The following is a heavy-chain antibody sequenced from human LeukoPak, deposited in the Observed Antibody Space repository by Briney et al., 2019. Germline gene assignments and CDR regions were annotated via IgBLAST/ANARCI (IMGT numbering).Heavy chain of an antibody. CDR2: IYHSGST. D-gene: IGHD6-13*01. J-gene: IGHJ4*02. V-gene: IGHV4-38-2*02. Sequence: SETLSLTCTVSGYSISSGYYWGWIRQPPGKGLEWIGSIYHSGSTYSNPSLKSRVTISVDTSKNQLSLILTSVTAADTAVYYCANFYSSSWHLDHWGQGTLVTVSS. CDR3: ANFYSSSWHLDH. CDR1: GYSISSGYY.